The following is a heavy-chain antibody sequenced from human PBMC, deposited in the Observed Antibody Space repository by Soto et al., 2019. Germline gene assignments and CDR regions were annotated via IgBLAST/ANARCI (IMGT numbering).Heavy chain of an antibody. CDR2: INAGNGNT. CDR1: GYTFTSYA. J-gene: IGHJ6*02. CDR3: ARDQWELKYYCYGMDV. V-gene: IGHV1-3*01. Sequence: GASVKVSCKASGYTFTSYAMHWVRQAPGQRLEWMGWINAGNGNTKYSQKFQGRVTITRDTSASTAYMELSSLRSEDTAVYYCARDQWELKYYCYGMDVWGQGTTVTVSS. D-gene: IGHD1-26*01.